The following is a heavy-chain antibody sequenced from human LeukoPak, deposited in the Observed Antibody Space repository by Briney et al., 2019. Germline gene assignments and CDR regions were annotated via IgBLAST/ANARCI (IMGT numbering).Heavy chain of an antibody. CDR3: ARGLSNSRRTLFGLDY. D-gene: IGHD2/OR15-2a*01. J-gene: IGHJ4*02. CDR2: INHSGST. Sequence: PSETLSLTCAVYGGSFSVYYWSWIRQPPGKGLEWIGEINHSGSTNYNPSLKSRVTISVDTSKNQFSLKLSSVTAADTAVYYCARGLSNSRRTLFGLDYWGQGTLVTLSS. CDR1: GGSFSVYY. V-gene: IGHV4-34*01.